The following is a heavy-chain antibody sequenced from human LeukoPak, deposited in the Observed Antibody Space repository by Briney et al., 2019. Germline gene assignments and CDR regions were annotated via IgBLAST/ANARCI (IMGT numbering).Heavy chain of an antibody. CDR2: ISSSGSTI. J-gene: IGHJ3*02. V-gene: IGHV3-11*01. CDR1: GFTFSDYY. CDR3: AREQGIPRWSDAFGI. D-gene: IGHD6-13*01. Sequence: PGGSLRLSCAASGFTFSDYYMSWIRQAPGKGLEWVSYISSSGSTIYYADSVKGRFTISRDNAKNSLYLQMNSLRAEDTAVYYCAREQGIPRWSDAFGIWGQGTMVTVSS.